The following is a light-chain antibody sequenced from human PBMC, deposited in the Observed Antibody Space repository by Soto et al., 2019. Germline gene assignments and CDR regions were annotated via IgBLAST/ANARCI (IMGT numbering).Light chain of an antibody. V-gene: IGKV3-11*01. J-gene: IGKJ4*01. CDR1: QSVTDF. CDR2: DAS. CDR3: QQRSKWPLT. Sequence: DSVFTQSPVTLSLSPGERATLSCRASQSVTDFLAWYQQKPGQAPRLLIYDASNRATGIPARFSGSGSGTDFTLTISSLEPEDFAVYYCQQRSKWPLTFGGGTKVDIK.